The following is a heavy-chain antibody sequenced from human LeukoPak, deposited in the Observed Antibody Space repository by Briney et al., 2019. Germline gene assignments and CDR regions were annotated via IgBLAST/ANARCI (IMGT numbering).Heavy chain of an antibody. CDR2: ISSSSSYI. CDR1: GFTFSSYG. J-gene: IGHJ4*02. CDR3: ARDLRSSGYYAFDY. D-gene: IGHD3-22*01. Sequence: PGRSLRLSCAASGFTFSSYGMNWVRQAPGKGLEWVSFISSSSSYIYYADSVKGRFTISRDNAKNSLYLQMNSLRAEDTAVYYCARDLRSSGYYAFDYWGQGTLVTVSS. V-gene: IGHV3-21*01.